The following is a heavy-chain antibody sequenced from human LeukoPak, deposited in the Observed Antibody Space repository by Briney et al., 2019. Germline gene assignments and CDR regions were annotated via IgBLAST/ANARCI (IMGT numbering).Heavy chain of an antibody. D-gene: IGHD1-26*01. CDR3: TKDGAVTPYYFAY. J-gene: IGHJ4*02. V-gene: IGHV3-23*01. CDR2: ISASGGGT. Sequence: PGGSLRLSCAGSGFTFSTYGMSWVRQAPGKGLEWVSAISASGGGTYYADSVKGRFTISRDNSKNTLYLQMNSLRAEDTAVYHCTKDGAVTPYYFAYWGQGTLVTVSS. CDR1: GFTFSTYG.